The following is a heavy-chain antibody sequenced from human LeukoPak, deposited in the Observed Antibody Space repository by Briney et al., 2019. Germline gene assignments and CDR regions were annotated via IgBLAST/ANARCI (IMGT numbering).Heavy chain of an antibody. D-gene: IGHD6-6*01. CDR2: INPSGGST. CDR1: GYTFTSYY. CDR3: ARDRARIAARRGWFDP. Sequence: ASVKVSCKASGYTFTSYYMHWVRQAPGQGLEWMGIINPSGGSTSYAQKFQGRVTMTRDMSTSTVYMELSSLRSEDTAVYYCARDRARIAARRGWFDPWGQGTLVTVSS. J-gene: IGHJ5*02. V-gene: IGHV1-46*01.